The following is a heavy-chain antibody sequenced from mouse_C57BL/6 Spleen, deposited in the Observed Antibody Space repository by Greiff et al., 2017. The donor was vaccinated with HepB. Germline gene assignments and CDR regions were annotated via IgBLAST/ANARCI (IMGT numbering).Heavy chain of an antibody. CDR2: ISGGGGNT. CDR3: ASRGYDDDGDFDV. J-gene: IGHJ1*03. V-gene: IGHV5-9*01. D-gene: IGHD2-4*01. CDR1: GFTFSSYS. Sequence: EVKLMESGGGLVKPGGSLKLSCAASGFTFSSYSMSWVRQTPEKRLEWVATISGGGGNTYYPDSVKGRVTISRDNATNTLYLHMSSLRSEDTAFYYCASRGYDDDGDFDVWGTGTTVTVSS.